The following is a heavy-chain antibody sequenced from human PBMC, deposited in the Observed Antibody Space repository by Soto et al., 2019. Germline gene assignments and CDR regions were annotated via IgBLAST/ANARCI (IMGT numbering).Heavy chain of an antibody. CDR2: ISYDGTNK. CDR1: GFTFSSFA. D-gene: IGHD6-19*01. J-gene: IGHJ6*02. Sequence: QVQLVESGGGVVQPGRSLRLSCAASGFTFSSFAMHWVRQAPGKGLEWVAIISYDGTNKYYADSVKGRFTISSDNSKNTLYLQMNSQRADDTALYYCARGMGAVAKNYYGMDVWGQGTTVTVSS. CDR3: ARGMGAVAKNYYGMDV. V-gene: IGHV3-30-3*01.